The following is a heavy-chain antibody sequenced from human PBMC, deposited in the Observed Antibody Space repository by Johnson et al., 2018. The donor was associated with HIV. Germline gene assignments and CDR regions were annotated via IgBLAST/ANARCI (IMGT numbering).Heavy chain of an antibody. J-gene: IGHJ3*02. CDR2: ISYDGSNK. CDR3: ARLDEIAAAGTGDAFDI. Sequence: QVQLVESGGGVVQPGRSLRLSCAASGFTFSSYGMHWVRQAPGKGLEWVAVISYDGSNKYYADSVKGRFTISRDNSKNTLYLQMNSLRAEDTAVYYCARLDEIAAAGTGDAFDIWGQGTMVTVSS. D-gene: IGHD6-13*01. V-gene: IGHV3-30*03. CDR1: GFTFSSYG.